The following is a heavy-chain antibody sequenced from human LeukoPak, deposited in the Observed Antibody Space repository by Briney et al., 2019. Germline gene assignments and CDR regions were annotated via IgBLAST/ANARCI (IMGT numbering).Heavy chain of an antibody. CDR1: GFTFSSYW. CDR2: IKQDGSEK. Sequence: GGSLRLSCAASGFTFSSYWMSWVRQAPGKGLEWVANIKQDGSEKYYVDSVKGRFTISRDNAKNSLYLQMNSLRAEDTAVYYCARRSSKRGYSYPTTLYYYYYMDVWGKGTTVTISS. D-gene: IGHD5-18*01. J-gene: IGHJ6*03. V-gene: IGHV3-7*01. CDR3: ARRSSKRGYSYPTTLYYYYYMDV.